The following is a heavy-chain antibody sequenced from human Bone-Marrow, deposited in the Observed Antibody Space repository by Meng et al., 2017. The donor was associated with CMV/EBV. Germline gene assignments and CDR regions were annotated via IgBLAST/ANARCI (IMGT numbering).Heavy chain of an antibody. Sequence: GESLKISCAASGFTFSNYGMHWVRQAPGKGLEWVANIKQDGSDKYYLDSVKGRFTISRDNAKNSLYLQLNSLRAEDTAVYYCVRDRGYFDYWGQGTLVTVSS. V-gene: IGHV3-7*01. CDR3: VRDRGYFDY. J-gene: IGHJ4*02. CDR2: IKQDGSDK. CDR1: GFTFSNYG.